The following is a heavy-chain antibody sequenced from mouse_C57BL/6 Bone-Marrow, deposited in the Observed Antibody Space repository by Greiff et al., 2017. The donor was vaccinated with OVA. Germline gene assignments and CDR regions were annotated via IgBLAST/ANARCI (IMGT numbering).Heavy chain of an antibody. V-gene: IGHV2-9-1*01. CDR3: ARKGRYGSSLAY. D-gene: IGHD1-1*01. CDR1: GFSLTSYA. Sequence: VKLVESGPGLVAPSQSLSITCTVSGFSLTSYAISWVRQPPGQGLEWLGAIWTGGGTNYNSALKSRLSISKDNSKSQVFLKMNSLQTDDTARYYCARKGRYGSSLAYWGQGTLVTGAA. CDR2: IWTGGGT. J-gene: IGHJ3*01.